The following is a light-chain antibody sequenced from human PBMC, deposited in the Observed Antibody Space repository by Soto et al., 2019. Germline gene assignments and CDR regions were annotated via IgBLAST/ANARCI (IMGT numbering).Light chain of an antibody. Sequence: DIQMTQSPSTLSASVGDRITITCRASQSISSWLAWYQQKPGKAPKLLSYDAYSLASGVPSRFSGSGSGTEFTLTFSSLEPDEFGTYYCQQYNSYAWTFGQGTKVEIK. J-gene: IGKJ1*01. V-gene: IGKV1-5*01. CDR2: DAY. CDR1: QSISSW. CDR3: QQYNSYAWT.